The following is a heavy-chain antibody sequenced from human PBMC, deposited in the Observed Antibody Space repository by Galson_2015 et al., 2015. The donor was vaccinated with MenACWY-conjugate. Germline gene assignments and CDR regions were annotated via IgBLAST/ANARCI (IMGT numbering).Heavy chain of an antibody. CDR2: IYDSGST. V-gene: IGHV4-59*08. Sequence: ETLSLTCTVSGGSISGYYWSWIRQPPGKGLEWIGYIYDSGSTNYNPSLRSRVTISIDTSKNQFSLKLNSVTAADTAMYYCARHGGSFFGVIIDYYFDYWGQGTLVTVPS. D-gene: IGHD3-3*01. CDR3: ARHGGSFFGVIIDYYFDY. J-gene: IGHJ4*02. CDR1: GGSISGYY.